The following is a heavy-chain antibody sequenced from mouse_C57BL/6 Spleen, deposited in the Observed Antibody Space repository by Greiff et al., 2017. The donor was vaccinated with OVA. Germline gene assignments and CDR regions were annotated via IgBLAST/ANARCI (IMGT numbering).Heavy chain of an antibody. J-gene: IGHJ2*01. Sequence: QVQLQQPGAELVKPGASVKLSCKASGYTFTSYWMHWVKQRPGQGLEWIGMIHPNSGSTYYNEKFKSKATLTVDKSSSTVYMQLSSLTSEDSAVYYCARSPTTVVATPFDDWGQGTTLTVSS. D-gene: IGHD1-1*01. V-gene: IGHV1-64*01. CDR1: GYTFTSYW. CDR2: IHPNSGST. CDR3: ARSPTTVVATPFDD.